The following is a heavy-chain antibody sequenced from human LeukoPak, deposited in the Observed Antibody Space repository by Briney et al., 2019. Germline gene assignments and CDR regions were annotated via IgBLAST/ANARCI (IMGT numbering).Heavy chain of an antibody. CDR1: GFTFSDFA. D-gene: IGHD2-2*01. Sequence: PGGSLRLSCAASGFTFSDFAMHWLRQAPGKGLEYVSTISSNGISPYYANSVKGRFTISRDNAKTSVYLQMNSLRPDDTAVYYCARTLVEVPGHSDLSDFWGQGTLVTVSS. J-gene: IGHJ4*02. CDR2: ISSNGISP. CDR3: ARTLVEVPGHSDLSDF. V-gene: IGHV3-64*04.